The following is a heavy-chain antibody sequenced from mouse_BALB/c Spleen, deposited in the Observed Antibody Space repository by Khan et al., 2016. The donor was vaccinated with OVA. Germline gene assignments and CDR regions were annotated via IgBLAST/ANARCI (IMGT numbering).Heavy chain of an antibody. CDR1: GYSITSDYA. J-gene: IGHJ4*01. CDR2: ISSTGST. CDR3: ARSLYYSDSYAMDY. V-gene: IGHV3-2*02. Sequence: EVQLQESGPGLVKPSQSLSLTCTGTGYSITSDYAWNWIRQFPGNKLEWMGYISSTGSTSYNPSRKSGIFIPRATSKNQFFLHLNSVPTEDTATYYCARSLYYSDSYAMDYWGQGTSVTVSS. D-gene: IGHD2-13*01.